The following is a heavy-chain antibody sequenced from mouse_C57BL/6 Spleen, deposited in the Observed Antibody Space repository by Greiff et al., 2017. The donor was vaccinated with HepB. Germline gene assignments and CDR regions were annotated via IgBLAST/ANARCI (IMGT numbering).Heavy chain of an antibody. Sequence: EVKVVESGGGLVKPGGSLKLSCAASGFTFSDYGMHWVRQAPETGLEWVAYISSGSSTIYYADTVKGRFTISRDNAKNTLFLQMTSLRSEDTAMYYCARRHDGYYYFDYWGQGTTLTVSS. CDR1: GFTFSDYG. D-gene: IGHD2-3*01. CDR2: ISSGSSTI. J-gene: IGHJ2*01. CDR3: ARRHDGYYYFDY. V-gene: IGHV5-17*01.